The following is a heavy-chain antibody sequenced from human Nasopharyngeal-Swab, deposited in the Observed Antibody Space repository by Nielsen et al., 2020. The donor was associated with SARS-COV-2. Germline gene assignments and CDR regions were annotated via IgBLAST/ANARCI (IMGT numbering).Heavy chain of an antibody. D-gene: IGHD2-15*01. Sequence: WIRQPPGKGLEWIGYIYYSGSTYYNPSLKSRVTISVDTSKNQFSLKLSSVTAADTAVYYCARAGGYCSGGSCRRHYYFDFWGQGTLGTVSS. J-gene: IGHJ4*02. CDR3: ARAGGYCSGGSCRRHYYFDF. CDR2: IYYSGST. V-gene: IGHV4-31*02.